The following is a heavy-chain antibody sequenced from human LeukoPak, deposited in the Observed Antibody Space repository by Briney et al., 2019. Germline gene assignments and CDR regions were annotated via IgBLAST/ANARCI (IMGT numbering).Heavy chain of an antibody. CDR3: ARDLGSGSFRNWFDP. CDR1: GYTFTGYY. Sequence: ASVKVSCKASGYTFTGYYMHWVRQAPGQGLEWMGWINPNSGGTNYAQKFQGRVTMTRDTSISTAYMELRSLRSDDTAVYYCARDLGSGSFRNWFDPWGQGTLVTVSS. CDR2: INPNSGGT. D-gene: IGHD3-10*01. V-gene: IGHV1-2*02. J-gene: IGHJ5*02.